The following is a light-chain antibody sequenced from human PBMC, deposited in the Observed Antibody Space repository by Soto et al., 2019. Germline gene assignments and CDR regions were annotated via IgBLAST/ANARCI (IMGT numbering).Light chain of an antibody. Sequence: ETVLTQSPGTLSLSPGERATLSCRASQTVRSNYLAWYRQTPGQAPRLLIYGASNRATGIADRFSGSGSGTDFTLIISRLEPEEFALYYCRQYAGSPWTFGQGTKVEIK. V-gene: IGKV3-20*01. CDR2: GAS. CDR3: RQYAGSPWT. CDR1: QTVRSNY. J-gene: IGKJ1*01.